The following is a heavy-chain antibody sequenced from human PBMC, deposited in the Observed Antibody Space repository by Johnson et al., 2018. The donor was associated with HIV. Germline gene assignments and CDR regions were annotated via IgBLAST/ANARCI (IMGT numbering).Heavy chain of an antibody. CDR3: ARVEWELELLGAFDI. Sequence: MLLVESGGGLVQPGGSLRLSCAASGFTVSSTYMSWVRQAPGKGLEWLSVLYSDGRTYYADSVKGRFTISRDNSKNTLYLQMNSLRAEDTAVYYCARVEWELELLGAFDIWGQGTMVTVSS. CDR1: GFTVSSTY. V-gene: IGHV3-66*02. CDR2: LYSDGRT. D-gene: IGHD1-7*01. J-gene: IGHJ3*02.